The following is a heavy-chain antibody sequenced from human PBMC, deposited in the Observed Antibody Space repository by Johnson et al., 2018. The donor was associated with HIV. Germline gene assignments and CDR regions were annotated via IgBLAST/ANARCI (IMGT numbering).Heavy chain of an antibody. V-gene: IGHV3-30*18. CDR1: GFTFDDYG. CDR3: AKSSGSSGAFDI. CDR2: ISYDGSNK. D-gene: IGHD2-15*01. Sequence: QVQLVESGGGVVRPGGSLRLSCVASGFTFDDYGMSWVRQAPGKGLEWVADISYDGSNKYYADCVKGRFTISRDNSKNTLYLQMNSLRAEDTAVYYCAKSSGSSGAFDIWGQGTMVTVSS. J-gene: IGHJ3*02.